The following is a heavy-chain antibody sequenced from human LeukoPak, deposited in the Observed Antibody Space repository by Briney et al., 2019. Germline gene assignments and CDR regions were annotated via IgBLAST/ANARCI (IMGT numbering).Heavy chain of an antibody. V-gene: IGHV1-2*02. CDR3: AREIYGSGSYYNVNYFDY. Sequence: ASVKVSCKASGYTFTGYYIHWVRQAPGQGLEWMGWTKPNSGDTSYAQKFQGRVTMTRDTSISTAYMELSRLRSDDTAVYYCAREIYGSGSYYNVNYFDYWGQGTLVTVSS. CDR1: GYTFTGYY. D-gene: IGHD3-10*01. J-gene: IGHJ4*02. CDR2: TKPNSGDT.